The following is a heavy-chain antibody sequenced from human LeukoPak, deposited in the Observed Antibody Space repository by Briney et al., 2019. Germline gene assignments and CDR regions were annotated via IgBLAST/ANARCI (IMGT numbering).Heavy chain of an antibody. V-gene: IGHV3-64*04. Sequence: GGSLRLSCSTSGFTFSSYALHWVRQAPGKGLEYVSAISINGESTYYADSVKGRFTISRDNSKNTLYLQMNSLRAEDTAVYYCARNPRSLGSGETPYFDYWGQGTLVTVSS. J-gene: IGHJ4*02. CDR1: GFTFSSYA. D-gene: IGHD3-10*01. CDR3: ARNPRSLGSGETPYFDY. CDR2: ISINGEST.